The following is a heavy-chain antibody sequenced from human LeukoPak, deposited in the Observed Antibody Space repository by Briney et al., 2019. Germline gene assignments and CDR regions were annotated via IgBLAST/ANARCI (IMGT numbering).Heavy chain of an antibody. J-gene: IGHJ3*02. Sequence: GESLKISCKGSGYSFTSYWIGWVRQMPGKGLEWMGIIYPGDSDTRYSPSFQGQVTISADKSISTAYLQWSSLKASDTAMYYCARVSTMARGVIGAFDIWGQGTMVTVSS. D-gene: IGHD3-10*01. CDR1: GYSFTSYW. CDR3: ARVSTMARGVIGAFDI. CDR2: IYPGDSDT. V-gene: IGHV5-51*01.